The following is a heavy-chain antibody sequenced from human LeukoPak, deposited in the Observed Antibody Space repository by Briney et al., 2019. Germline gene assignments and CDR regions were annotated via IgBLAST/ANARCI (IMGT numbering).Heavy chain of an antibody. CDR2: VSTNDGNT. J-gene: IGHJ4*02. CDR3: TRAPPGMTMMTDY. CDR1: GYTFTNYH. D-gene: IGHD3-22*01. Sequence: ASVRVSCKASGYTFTNYHIAWVRQAPGQGLEWMGWVSTNDGNTVYAQRPQGRVTMTTDTSTSVAYMELRSLTSDDTAVYYCTRAPPGMTMMTDYWGQGTLVTVSS. V-gene: IGHV1-18*01.